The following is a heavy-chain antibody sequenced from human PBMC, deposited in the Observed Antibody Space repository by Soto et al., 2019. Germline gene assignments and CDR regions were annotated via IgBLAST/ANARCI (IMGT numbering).Heavy chain of an antibody. CDR3: AKDFLTGYPRVYGMDV. CDR2: ISWNSGSI. CDR1: GFTLDDYA. J-gene: IGHJ6*02. D-gene: IGHD3-9*01. Sequence: EMQLVESGGGLVQPGRSLRLSCAASGFTLDDYAMHWVRQAPGKGLEWVSGISWNSGSIGYADSVKGRFTISRDNAKNALYLQMNSLRAEDTALYYCAKDFLTGYPRVYGMDVWGQGTTVSVSS. V-gene: IGHV3-9*01.